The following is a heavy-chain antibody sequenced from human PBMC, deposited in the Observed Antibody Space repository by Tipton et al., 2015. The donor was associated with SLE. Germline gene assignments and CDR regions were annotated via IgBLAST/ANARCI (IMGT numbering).Heavy chain of an antibody. D-gene: IGHD4-17*01. Sequence: TLSLTCTVSGGSISSHYWSWFRQPPGKGLEWIGYLYYTGSTNYNPSLSSRVTMSVGTSKNQFSLKLRSVTAADTAVYYCARGANTVTSQLNYFDPWGQGTLVTVSS. V-gene: IGHV4-59*11. CDR1: GGSISSHY. CDR3: ARGANTVTSQLNYFDP. J-gene: IGHJ5*02. CDR2: LYYTGST.